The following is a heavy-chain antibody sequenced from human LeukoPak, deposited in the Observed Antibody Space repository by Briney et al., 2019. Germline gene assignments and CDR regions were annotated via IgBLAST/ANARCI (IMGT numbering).Heavy chain of an antibody. D-gene: IGHD4-23*01. V-gene: IGHV3-48*03. Sequence: GGPLRLSCAASGFTFSSYEMNWVRQAPGKGLEWVSYISSSGSTIYYADSVKGRFTISRDNAKNSLYLQMNSLRAEDTAVYYCARDVDYGGSYWYFDLWGRGTLVTVSS. J-gene: IGHJ2*01. CDR2: ISSSGSTI. CDR1: GFTFSSYE. CDR3: ARDVDYGGSYWYFDL.